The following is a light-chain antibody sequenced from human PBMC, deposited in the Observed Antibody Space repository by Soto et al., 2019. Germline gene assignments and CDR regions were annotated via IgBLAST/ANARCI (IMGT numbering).Light chain of an antibody. Sequence: QSALTQPASVSGSPGQSITISCTGTSSDVGSYNFVSWYQQYPGKAPKLMIYEDSKRPSGVSNRFSGSKSGNTASLTISGLQAEDEPDYYCCSHARRVVFRGGTKVTVL. J-gene: IGLJ2*01. V-gene: IGLV2-23*01. CDR3: CSHARRVV. CDR1: SSDVGSYNF. CDR2: EDS.